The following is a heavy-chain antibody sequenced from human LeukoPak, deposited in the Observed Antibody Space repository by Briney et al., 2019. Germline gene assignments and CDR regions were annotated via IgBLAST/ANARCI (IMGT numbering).Heavy chain of an antibody. CDR1: GFIFNNYA. V-gene: IGHV3-21*01. D-gene: IGHD3-10*01. CDR2: ISSSSSYI. CDR3: ARDRLIFGFGERTEVGWADAFDI. Sequence: PGGSLRLSCAASGFIFNNYAMHWVRQAPGKGLEWVSSISSSSSYIYYADSVKGRFTISRDNAKNSLYLQMNSLRAEDTAVYYCARDRLIFGFGERTEVGWADAFDIWGQGTMVTVSS. J-gene: IGHJ3*02.